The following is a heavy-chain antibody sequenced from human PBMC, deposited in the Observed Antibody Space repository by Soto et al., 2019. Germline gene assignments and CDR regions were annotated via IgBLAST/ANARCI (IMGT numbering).Heavy chain of an antibody. CDR1: GYSFTGYW. D-gene: IGHD1-7*01. J-gene: IGHJ5*02. Sequence: GESLKISCKGSGYSFTGYWISWVRQMPWKGLEWMGSIDPSDSYTTYSPSFQGHVTMSVDKSITTAYLQWSGLKASDTAMYYCARQLTGTAFAFDPWGQGTLVTVSS. CDR3: ARQLTGTAFAFDP. V-gene: IGHV5-10-1*01. CDR2: IDPSDSYT.